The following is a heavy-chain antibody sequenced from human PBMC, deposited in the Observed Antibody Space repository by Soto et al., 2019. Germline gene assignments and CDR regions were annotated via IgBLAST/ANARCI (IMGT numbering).Heavy chain of an antibody. V-gene: IGHV4-30-2*01. CDR3: ARTMTTSGWFDP. CDR1: GGPITSGVYS. J-gene: IGHJ5*02. Sequence: KPSETLSLTCAVSGGPITSGVYSWRWIRQPPGKVLEWIGYIYHSGGTYYNPSLKSRVTLSIVRTKKQFCLKLKSVTAADTAVYFCARTMTTSGWFDPWGQGTLVTVSS. CDR2: IYHSGGT. D-gene: IGHD4-17*01.